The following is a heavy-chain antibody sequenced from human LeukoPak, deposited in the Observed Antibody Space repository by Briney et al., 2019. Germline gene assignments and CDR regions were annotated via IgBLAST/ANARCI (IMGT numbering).Heavy chain of an antibody. CDR1: GGSISSYY. CDR3: ARCRYDNSGYYYFDS. CDR2: IYYRETP. Sequence: SETLSLTCTVSGGSISSYYWGWIRQPPGKGLEWVGQIYYRETPNYNPSLKSRVTISIDTSKNQFSLKLNSVTAADTAMYYCARCRYDNSGYYYFDSWGQGTLVTVSS. D-gene: IGHD3-22*01. J-gene: IGHJ4*02. V-gene: IGHV4-59*01.